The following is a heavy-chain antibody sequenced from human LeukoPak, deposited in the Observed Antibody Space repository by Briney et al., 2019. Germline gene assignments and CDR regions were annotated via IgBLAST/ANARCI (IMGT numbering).Heavy chain of an antibody. J-gene: IGHJ6*03. CDR3: ARHHTWGAYYYYYYYMDV. Sequence: PSETLSLTCTVSGGSISSYYWSWIRQPPGKGLEWIGHIYTSGSTNYNPSLKSRVTISVDTSKNQFSLKLSSVTAADTAVYYCARHHTWGAYYYYYYYMDVWGKGTTVTVSS. CDR1: GGSISSYY. V-gene: IGHV4-4*09. CDR2: IYTSGST. D-gene: IGHD7-27*01.